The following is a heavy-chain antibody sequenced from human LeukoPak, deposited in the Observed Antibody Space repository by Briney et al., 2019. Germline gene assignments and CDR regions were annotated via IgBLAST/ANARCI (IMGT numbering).Heavy chain of an antibody. CDR2: ISRSANTI. D-gene: IGHD3-16*01. CDR1: GFTFSGYE. V-gene: IGHV3-48*03. J-gene: IGHJ4*02. Sequence: GGSLRLSCAASGFTFSGYEMNWVRQAPGKGLEWVSYISRSANTIYYADSVKGRFTISRDNAKNSLYLQMNSLRAEDTAVYYCARADYAYAELSRWGQGTLVTVSS. CDR3: ARADYAYAELSR.